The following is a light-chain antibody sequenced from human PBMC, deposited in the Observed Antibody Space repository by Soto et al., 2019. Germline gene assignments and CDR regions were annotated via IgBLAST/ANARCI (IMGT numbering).Light chain of an antibody. J-gene: IGKJ5*01. CDR1: QSVSSSY. V-gene: IGKV3-20*01. CDR2: GAS. Sequence: DIELTQSPCTLSLSPGERATLSCRASQSVSSSYFAWYQQKPGQAPRLLIYGASSRATGIPDRFSGSGSGTDFTLTISRLEPEDFAVYYCQQYGSSLLITFGQGTRLEIK. CDR3: QQYGSSLLIT.